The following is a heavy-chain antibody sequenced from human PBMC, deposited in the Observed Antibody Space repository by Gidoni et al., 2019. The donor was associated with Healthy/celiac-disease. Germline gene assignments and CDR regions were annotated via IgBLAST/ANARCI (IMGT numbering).Heavy chain of an antibody. D-gene: IGHD4-17*01. CDR2: ISSNGGST. CDR3: ARALLTSRGRYGGRFDP. Sequence: VQRVESGGGVVEPGGSLSLACAASGFTFRSYAVHWVRQAPGKGLKYVSAISSNGGSTYYANSVKRRFTISRDNSKNTLYLQMGSLRAEDMAVYYCARALLTSRGRYGGRFDPWGQGTLVPVSS. CDR1: GFTFRSYA. J-gene: IGHJ5*02. V-gene: IGHV3-64*01.